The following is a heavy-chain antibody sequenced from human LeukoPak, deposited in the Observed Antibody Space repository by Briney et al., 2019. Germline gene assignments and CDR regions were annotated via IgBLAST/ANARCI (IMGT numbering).Heavy chain of an antibody. CDR3: ARDIRNYYDSSGYSDY. Sequence: GASVKVSCKASGYTFTGYYMHWVRQAPGQGLEWMGWINPNSGGTNYAQKFQGRVTMTSDTSISTAYMELSRLRSDDTAVYYCARDIRNYYDSSGYSDYWGQGTLVTVSS. D-gene: IGHD3-22*01. CDR1: GYTFTGYY. J-gene: IGHJ4*02. CDR2: INPNSGGT. V-gene: IGHV1-2*02.